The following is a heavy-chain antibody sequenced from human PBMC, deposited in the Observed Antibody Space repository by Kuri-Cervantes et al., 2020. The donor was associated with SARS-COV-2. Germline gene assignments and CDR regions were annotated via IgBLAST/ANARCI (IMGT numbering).Heavy chain of an antibody. V-gene: IGHV1-8*02. Sequence: ASVKVSCKASGYTFTSYGISWVRQAPGQGLEWMGRIIPILGIANYAQKFQGRVTMTRNTSISTAYMELSSLRSEDTAVYYCARASRWLPPYYYYMDVWGKGTTVTVSS. CDR3: ARASRWLPPYYYYMDV. D-gene: IGHD3-22*01. CDR2: IIPILGIA. J-gene: IGHJ6*03. CDR1: GYTFTSYG.